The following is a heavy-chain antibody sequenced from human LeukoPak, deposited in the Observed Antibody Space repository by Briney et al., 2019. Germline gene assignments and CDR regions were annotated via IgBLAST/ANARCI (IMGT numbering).Heavy chain of an antibody. V-gene: IGHV3-7*04. Sequence: GGSLRLSCAASGFTFSSYYMSWVRQAPGKGLEWVANIDQGGSATNYVDSVKGRFTISRDSAKNSLYLQMNSLRAEDTAVYYCARDYYASGSHDYWGQGTQVTVSS. CDR3: ARDYYASGSHDY. CDR1: GFTFSSYY. D-gene: IGHD3-10*01. J-gene: IGHJ4*02. CDR2: IDQGGSAT.